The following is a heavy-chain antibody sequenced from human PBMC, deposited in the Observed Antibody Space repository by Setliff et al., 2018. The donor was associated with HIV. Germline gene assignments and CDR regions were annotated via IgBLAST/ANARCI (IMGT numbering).Heavy chain of an antibody. D-gene: IGHD1-1*01. CDR1: GGSISSATYY. CDR3: ARDFKRYNSPCRFDP. Sequence: NPSETLSLTCSVSGGSISSATYYWNWIRQPAGKALEWIGRINTSGTTIYSPSLKSRVTISLEKSNNQFSLKLSSVTAADTAVYYCARDFKRYNSPCRFDPWGQGILVTV. CDR2: INTSGTT. V-gene: IGHV4-61*02. J-gene: IGHJ5*02.